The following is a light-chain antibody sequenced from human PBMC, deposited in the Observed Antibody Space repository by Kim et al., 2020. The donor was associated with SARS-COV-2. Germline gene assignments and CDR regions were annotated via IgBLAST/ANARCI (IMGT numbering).Light chain of an antibody. Sequence: HRVTLSCTGSSSNIGAGYDVHWYQQLPGTAPKLLIYGNSNRPSGVPDRFSGSKSGTSASLAITGLQAEDEADYYCQSYDSSLSPVVFGGGTQLTVL. CDR3: QSYDSSLSPVV. J-gene: IGLJ2*01. V-gene: IGLV1-40*01. CDR2: GNS. CDR1: SSNIGAGYD.